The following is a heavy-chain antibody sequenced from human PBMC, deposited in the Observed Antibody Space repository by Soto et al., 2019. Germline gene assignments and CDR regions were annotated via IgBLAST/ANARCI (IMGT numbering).Heavy chain of an antibody. V-gene: IGHV3-30-3*01. CDR2: ISYDGTNK. CDR3: ARDPKTSGGQHWAFNYFDS. D-gene: IGHD7-27*01. J-gene: IGHJ4*02. CDR1: GFSFSISP. Sequence: GGSLRLSCAASGFSFSISPMHWVRQSPGKGPEWVALISYDGTNKLYADSVKGRFTISRDNSKSTLYLQVDSLRPEDAAVYYCARDPKTSGGQHWAFNYFDSWGQGTLVTVSS.